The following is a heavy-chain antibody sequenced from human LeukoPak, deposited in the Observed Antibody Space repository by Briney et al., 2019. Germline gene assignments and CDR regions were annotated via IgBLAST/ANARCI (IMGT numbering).Heavy chain of an antibody. CDR1: GGSISSGGYY. Sequence: SETLSLTCTVSGGSISSGGYYWSWIRQHPGKGLEWIGYIYYSGSTYYNPSLKSRVTISVDTSKNQFSLKLRSVTAADTAVYYCAKVSSSGWSDFDYWGRGTLVTVAS. CDR2: IYYSGST. CDR3: AKVSSSGWSDFDY. J-gene: IGHJ4*02. D-gene: IGHD6-19*01. V-gene: IGHV4-31*03.